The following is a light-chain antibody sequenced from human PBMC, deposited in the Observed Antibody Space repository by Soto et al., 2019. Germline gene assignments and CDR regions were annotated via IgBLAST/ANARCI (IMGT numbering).Light chain of an antibody. CDR3: SSYAGNNNVV. V-gene: IGLV2-8*01. Sequence: QSALTQPPSASGSPGQSVTISCTGTGSDVGDYKFVSWYQQHPGKAPKLLIYEVSRRPSGVPDRFSGSKSGNTASLTVSGLQAEDEADYYCSSYAGNNNVVFGGGTQLTVL. CDR1: GSDVGDYKF. J-gene: IGLJ2*01. CDR2: EVS.